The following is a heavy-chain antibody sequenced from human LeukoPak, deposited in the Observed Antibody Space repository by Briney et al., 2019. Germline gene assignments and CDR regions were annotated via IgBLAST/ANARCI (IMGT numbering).Heavy chain of an antibody. J-gene: IGHJ4*02. CDR2: ISYDGSNK. CDR3: AREDSGNDEGSYYFDY. V-gene: IGHV3-30*04. CDR1: GFTFRYHT. Sequence: AGGSLRLSCAASGFTFRYHTMHWVRQAPGKGLEWVAVISYDGSNKFYSASVRDRFTISRDNSKNTVYLLMNSLRGEDTAVYSCAREDSGNDEGSYYFDYWGQGTLVTVSS. D-gene: IGHD5-12*01.